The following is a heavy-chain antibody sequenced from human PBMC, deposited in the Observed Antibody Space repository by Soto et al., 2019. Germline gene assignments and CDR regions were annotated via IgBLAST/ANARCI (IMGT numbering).Heavy chain of an antibody. D-gene: IGHD3-3*01. Sequence: SETLSLTXSVSGGTISGYYWTWIRQPAGKGLEWIGRIYSSGNTKYNPSLQSRVTMSLDTSNNQFSLRLTSVTAADTAVYYCARRQRFSDWFDPWGQGTLVTVSS. J-gene: IGHJ5*02. CDR3: ARRQRFSDWFDP. V-gene: IGHV4-4*07. CDR2: IYSSGNT. CDR1: GGTISGYY.